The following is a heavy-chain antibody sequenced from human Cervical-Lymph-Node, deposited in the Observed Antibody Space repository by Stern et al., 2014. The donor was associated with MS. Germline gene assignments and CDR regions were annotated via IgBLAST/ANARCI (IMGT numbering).Heavy chain of an antibody. D-gene: IGHD7-27*01. J-gene: IGHJ4*02. Sequence: QVTLKESGPTLVKPTQTLTLTCTFSGFSLSNSGVGGGWIRQPPGKALEWLAIIYWDDDKTYRPSLKSRLTITQDTSKNQVVLKMTNVDPVDTGTYYCARLGTGVAFWGQGTLVTVSS. CDR2: IYWDDDK. CDR3: ARLGTGVAF. V-gene: IGHV2-5*02. CDR1: GFSLSNSGVG.